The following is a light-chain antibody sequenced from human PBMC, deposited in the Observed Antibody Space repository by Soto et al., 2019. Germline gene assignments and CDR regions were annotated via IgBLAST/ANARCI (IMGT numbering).Light chain of an antibody. CDR3: MQALQTPST. V-gene: IGKV2-28*01. CDR1: QSLLHSNGYNY. CDR2: LGC. Sequence: DIVMTQSPLSLPVTPGEPASISCRSSQSLLHSNGYNYLDWYLQKPGQSPQLLIYLGCNRTSGVPDRFSGSGSSTDFTLKISRVEAEDVGVYYCMQALQTPSTFGQGTKVEIK. J-gene: IGKJ1*01.